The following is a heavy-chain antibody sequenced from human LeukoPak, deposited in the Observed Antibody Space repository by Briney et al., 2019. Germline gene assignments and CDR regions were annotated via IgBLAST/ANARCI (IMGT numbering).Heavy chain of an antibody. J-gene: IGHJ4*02. CDR2: IYYSGST. Sequence: TSETLSLTCTVSGGSISDYYWSWIRQPPGEGLEWIGYIYYSGSTNYNPSLKSRVTISVDTSKKQFSLKLRSVSAADTAVYYCARDRHSWGYSLDYWGQGTLVTVSS. CDR1: GGSISDYY. V-gene: IGHV4-59*01. CDR3: ARDRHSWGYSLDY. D-gene: IGHD5-18*01.